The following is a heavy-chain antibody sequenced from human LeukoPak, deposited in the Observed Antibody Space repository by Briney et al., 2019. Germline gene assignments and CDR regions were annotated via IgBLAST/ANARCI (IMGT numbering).Heavy chain of an antibody. Sequence: PGGSLRLSCEASGFTFSSYTMNWVRQAPGKGLEWVSSITSSSGYIYYADSVKGRFTISRDNAKNSLYLRMNSLRAEDTAVYYCAKDIVLTHWGQGTLVTVSS. D-gene: IGHD2-8*01. V-gene: IGHV3-21*01. CDR1: GFTFSSYT. J-gene: IGHJ4*02. CDR3: AKDIVLTH. CDR2: ITSSSGYI.